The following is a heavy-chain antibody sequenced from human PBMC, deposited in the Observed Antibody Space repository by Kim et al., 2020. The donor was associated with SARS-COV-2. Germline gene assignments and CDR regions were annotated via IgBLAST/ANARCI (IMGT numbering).Heavy chain of an antibody. Sequence: GGSLRLSCAASGFTFSSYAMSWVRQAPGKGLEWVSAISGSGGSTYYADSVKGRFTISRDNSKNTLYLQMNSLRAEDTAVYYCAKDTRDYRGVIIRQWVDLFDYWGQGTLVTVSS. J-gene: IGHJ4*02. CDR3: AKDTRDYRGVIIRQWVDLFDY. CDR2: ISGSGGST. CDR1: GFTFSSYA. V-gene: IGHV3-23*01. D-gene: IGHD3-10*01.